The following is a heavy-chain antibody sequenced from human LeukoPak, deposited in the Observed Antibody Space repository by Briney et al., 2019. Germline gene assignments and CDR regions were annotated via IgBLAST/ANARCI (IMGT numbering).Heavy chain of an antibody. CDR2: ISSSSGYM. CDR3: AKDGNSGYDRFDWFDP. Sequence: GGALRLSCAGFGFTFNSYSMSWVRQAPGKGLEGVSSISSSSGYMYYADSVKGRFTISRDNAKNSLYLQMNSLRAEDTALYYCAKDGNSGYDRFDWFDPWGQGTLVTVSS. J-gene: IGHJ5*02. D-gene: IGHD5-12*01. CDR1: GFTFNSYS. V-gene: IGHV3-21*04.